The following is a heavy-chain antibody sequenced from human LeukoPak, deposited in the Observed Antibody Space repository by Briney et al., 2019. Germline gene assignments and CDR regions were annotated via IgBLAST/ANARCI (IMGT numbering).Heavy chain of an antibody. Sequence: GGSLRLSCAASGFTVGSNYMSWVRQAPGKGLEWVSSISSSSSYIYYADSVKGRFTISRDNAKNSLYLQMNSLRAEDTAVYYCARMGVLAVARWGQGTLVTVSS. CDR2: ISSSSSYI. D-gene: IGHD6-19*01. J-gene: IGHJ4*02. CDR3: ARMGVLAVAR. CDR1: GFTVGSNY. V-gene: IGHV3-21*01.